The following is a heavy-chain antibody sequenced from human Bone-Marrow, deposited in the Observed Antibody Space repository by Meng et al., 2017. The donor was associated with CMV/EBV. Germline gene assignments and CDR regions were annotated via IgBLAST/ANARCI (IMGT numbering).Heavy chain of an antibody. J-gene: IGHJ6*02. CDR2: ISGSGGST. Sequence: GESLKISCAASGFTFSSSAMSWVRQAPGKGLEWVSAISGSGGSTYYADFVKGRFTISRDNSKNTLYLQMNSLRTEDTAVYYCARNSGYAYYYYDGMDVWGQGTTVTVSS. V-gene: IGHV3-23*01. D-gene: IGHD5-12*01. CDR1: GFTFSSSA. CDR3: ARNSGYAYYYYDGMDV.